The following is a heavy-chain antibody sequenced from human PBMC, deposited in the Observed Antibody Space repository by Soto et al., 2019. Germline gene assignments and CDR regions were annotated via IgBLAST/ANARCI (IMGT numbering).Heavy chain of an antibody. J-gene: IGHJ4*02. CDR1: GGSFSGYY. CDR2: INHSGST. D-gene: IGHD3-10*01. Sequence: QVQLQQWGAGLLKPSETLSLTCAVYGGSFSGYYWSWIRQPPGKGLEWIGEINHSGSTNYNPSLKSRVTLSVDTSKNQFSLKLSSVTAADTAVYYCARGLWFGESPFDYWGQGTLVTVSS. V-gene: IGHV4-34*01. CDR3: ARGLWFGESPFDY.